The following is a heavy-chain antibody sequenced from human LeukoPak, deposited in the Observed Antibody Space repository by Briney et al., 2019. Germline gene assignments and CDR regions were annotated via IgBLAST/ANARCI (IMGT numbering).Heavy chain of an antibody. J-gene: IGHJ4*02. D-gene: IGHD1-26*01. V-gene: IGHV1-2*02. CDR3: ARDSVGAFDY. CDR1: GYTFTGYY. Sequence: ASVKVSCKASGYTFTGYYMHWVRQAPGQGLEWMGWINPNSGGTNFAQKFQGRVTMTRDTSISIVYMELSRLRSDDTAVYYCARDSVGAFDYWGQGTLVTVSS. CDR2: INPNSGGT.